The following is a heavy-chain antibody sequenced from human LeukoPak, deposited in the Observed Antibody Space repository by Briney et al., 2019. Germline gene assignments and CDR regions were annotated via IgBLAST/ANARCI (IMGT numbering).Heavy chain of an antibody. CDR2: IFYIEST. CDR1: GGSISSYY. V-gene: IGHV4-59*01. D-gene: IGHD6-13*01. Sequence: SETLALSCTVTGGSISSYYLSWIRQPPGKGLDWFGYIFYIESTNYNPSLKSRVTISVDTSKNQFSLRLSSVTAADTAVYYCVRGGSSSWPYYYYYMDVWGKGTTVTVSS. J-gene: IGHJ6*03. CDR3: VRGGSSSWPYYYYYMDV.